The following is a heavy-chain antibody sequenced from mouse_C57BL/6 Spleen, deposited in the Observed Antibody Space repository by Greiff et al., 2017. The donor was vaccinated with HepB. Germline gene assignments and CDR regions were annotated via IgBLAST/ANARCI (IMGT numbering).Heavy chain of an antibody. D-gene: IGHD1-1*01. CDR3: ASDITAVVAPDY. Sequence: QVQLQQPGAELVKPGASVKMSCKASGYTFTSYWITWVKQRPGQGLEWIGDIYPGSGSTNYNEKFKSKATLTVDTASSTAYMQLSSLTSEDSAVYDCASDITAVVAPDYWGQGTTLTVSS. J-gene: IGHJ2*01. CDR2: IYPGSGST. V-gene: IGHV1-55*01. CDR1: GYTFTSYW.